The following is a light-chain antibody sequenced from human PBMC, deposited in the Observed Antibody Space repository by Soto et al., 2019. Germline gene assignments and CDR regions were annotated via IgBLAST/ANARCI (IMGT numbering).Light chain of an antibody. V-gene: IGLV2-14*01. CDR2: EVN. CDR1: SSDVGGYDY. Sequence: QSALTQPASVSGSPGQSITISCTGSSSDVGGYDYVSWYQQRPGKAPKLMIYEVNNRPSGVSNRFSGSKSGNTASLTISGLQAEDDADYYCSSYTSISSWVFGGGTKLTVL. J-gene: IGLJ3*02. CDR3: SSYTSISSWV.